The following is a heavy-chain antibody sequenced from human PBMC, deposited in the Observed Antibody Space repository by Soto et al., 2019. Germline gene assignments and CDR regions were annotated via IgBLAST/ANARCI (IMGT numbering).Heavy chain of an antibody. Sequence: SLRLSCSASLFTFSSYSMNLVLHTPGKGLEWVSYISSSSSTIYYADSVKGRFTISRDNAKNSLYLQMNSLRDEDTAVYYCARDRPYSSSWYSDYWGQGTLVTVSS. CDR3: ARDRPYSSSWYSDY. CDR2: ISSSSSTI. CDR1: LFTFSSYS. J-gene: IGHJ4*02. V-gene: IGHV3-48*02. D-gene: IGHD6-13*01.